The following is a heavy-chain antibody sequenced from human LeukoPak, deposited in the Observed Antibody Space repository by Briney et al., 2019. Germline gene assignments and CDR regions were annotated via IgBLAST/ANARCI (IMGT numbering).Heavy chain of an antibody. Sequence: GGSLRLSCAASGFTFSSYSMSWVRQAPGKGLEWVSGTSDRGDYTYYADSVKGRFTISRDTSKNTLYLQMNSLRAEDTAIYYCAKFTRVTRFFYFMDVWGQGTTVTVSS. CDR1: GFTFSSYS. CDR3: AKFTRVTRFFYFMDV. D-gene: IGHD4-17*01. CDR2: TSDRGDYT. V-gene: IGHV3-23*01. J-gene: IGHJ6*02.